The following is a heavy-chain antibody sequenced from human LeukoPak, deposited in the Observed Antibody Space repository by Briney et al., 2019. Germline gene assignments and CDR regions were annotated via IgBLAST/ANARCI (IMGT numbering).Heavy chain of an antibody. CDR2: IYYSGGT. D-gene: IGHD7-27*01. V-gene: IGHV4-39*01. CDR1: GGSISSSSYY. CDR3: ARRGNWGSDY. Sequence: SETLSLTCTVSGGSISSSSYYWGWIRQPPGKGLEWIGSIYYSGGTYYNPSLKSRVTISVDTSKNQFSLKLSSVTAADTAVYYCARRGNWGSDYWGQGTLVTVSS. J-gene: IGHJ4*02.